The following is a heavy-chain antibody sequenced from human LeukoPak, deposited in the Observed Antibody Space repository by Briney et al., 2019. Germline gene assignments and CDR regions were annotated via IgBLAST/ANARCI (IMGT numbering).Heavy chain of an antibody. D-gene: IGHD4-17*01. CDR3: ARGDGDMFDY. J-gene: IGHJ4*02. CDR1: GGSFSGYY. Sequence: SGTLSLTCAVYGGSFSGYYWSWIRQPPGKGLEWIGEINHSGSTNYNPSLKSRVTISVDTSKNQFSLKLSSVTAADTAVYYCARGDGDMFDYWGQGTLVTVSS. CDR2: INHSGST. V-gene: IGHV4-34*01.